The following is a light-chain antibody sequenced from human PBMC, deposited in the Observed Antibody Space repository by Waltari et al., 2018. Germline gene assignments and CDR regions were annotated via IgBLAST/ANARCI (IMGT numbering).Light chain of an antibody. CDR2: DVS. CDR1: SRDVGGYNF. J-gene: IGLJ1*01. V-gene: IGLV2-11*01. CDR3: CSYAGSHTLGV. Sequence: QSALTQPPSVSGSPGQSVTISCTGTSRDVGGYNFVSWYQHPPGKAPKLIIYDVSERPSGVPDRFSGSKSGNTASLTISGLQAEDEADYYCCSYAGSHTLGVFGTGTKVTVL.